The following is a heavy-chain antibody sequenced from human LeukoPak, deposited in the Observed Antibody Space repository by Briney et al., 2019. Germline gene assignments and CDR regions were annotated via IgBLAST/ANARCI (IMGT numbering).Heavy chain of an antibody. Sequence: SETLSLTCAVYGGSFSGYYWSWIRQPPGKGLEWIGEINHSGSTNYNPSLKSRVTISVDTSKNQFSLKLSSVTAADTAVCYCARGLRSSAPGDYWGQGTLVTVSS. V-gene: IGHV4-34*01. CDR3: ARGLRSSAPGDY. D-gene: IGHD3-3*01. J-gene: IGHJ4*02. CDR2: INHSGST. CDR1: GGSFSGYY.